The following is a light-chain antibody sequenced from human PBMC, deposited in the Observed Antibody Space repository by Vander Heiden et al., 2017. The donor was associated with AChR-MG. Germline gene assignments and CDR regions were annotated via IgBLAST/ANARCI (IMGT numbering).Light chain of an antibody. J-gene: IGLJ3*02. CDR3: QVWDTSGDHWV. CDR2: DDS. V-gene: IGLV3-21*02. Sequence: SYVLTQPPSVSVAPGQTASITCGGHNLGGKSVHWYQQRPGQAPVLFIYDDSDRPSGTPERVSGTNSGNTATLTISRVAAGDEADYYCQVWDTSGDHWVFGGGTKLTVL. CDR1: NLGGKS.